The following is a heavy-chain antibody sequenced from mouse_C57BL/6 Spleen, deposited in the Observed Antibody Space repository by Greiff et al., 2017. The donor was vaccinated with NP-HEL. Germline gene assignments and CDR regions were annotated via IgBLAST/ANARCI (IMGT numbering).Heavy chain of an antibody. CDR1: GYTFTSYW. Sequence: QVQLKQPGAELVKPGASVKLSCKASGYTFTSYWMQWVKQRPGQGLEWIGEIDPSDSYTNYNQKFKGKATLTVDTSSSTAYMQLSSLTSEDSAVYYSARARLLEDWGQGTTLTVSS. CDR3: ARARLLED. V-gene: IGHV1-50*01. J-gene: IGHJ2*01. CDR2: IDPSDSYT. D-gene: IGHD2-3*01.